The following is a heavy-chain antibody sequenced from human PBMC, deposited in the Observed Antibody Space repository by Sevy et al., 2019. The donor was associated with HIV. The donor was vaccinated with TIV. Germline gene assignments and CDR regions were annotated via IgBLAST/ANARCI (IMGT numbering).Heavy chain of an antibody. CDR2: ISGSGGST. V-gene: IGHV3-23*01. Sequence: GGSLRLSCAASGFIFSNYGMSWVRQAPGKGLEWVSSISGSGGSTYYADSVKGRFTISRDNSKKTLYLQMNSLRAEDTAVYYCAKQTGTVYFDYWGQGTLVTVSS. D-gene: IGHD1-1*01. CDR1: GFIFSNYG. CDR3: AKQTGTVYFDY. J-gene: IGHJ4*02.